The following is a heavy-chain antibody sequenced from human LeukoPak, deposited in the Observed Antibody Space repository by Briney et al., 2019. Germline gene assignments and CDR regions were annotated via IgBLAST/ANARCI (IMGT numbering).Heavy chain of an antibody. J-gene: IGHJ6*03. CDR3: AKGGGSGYWGYYYYMDV. Sequence: LPGGSLRLSCAASGFTFSSYAMSWVRQAPGKGLEWVSAISGSGGSTYYADSVKGRFTISRDNSKNRLYLQMNSLRAEDTAVYYCAKGGGSGYWGYYYYMDVWGKGTTVTVSS. D-gene: IGHD3-22*01. V-gene: IGHV3-23*01. CDR2: ISGSGGST. CDR1: GFTFSSYA.